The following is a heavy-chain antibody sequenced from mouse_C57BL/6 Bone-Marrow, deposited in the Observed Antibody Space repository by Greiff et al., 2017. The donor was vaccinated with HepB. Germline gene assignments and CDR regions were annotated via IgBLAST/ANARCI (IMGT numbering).Heavy chain of an antibody. V-gene: IGHV3-6*01. Sequence: ESGPGLVKPSQSLSLTCSVTGYSITSGYYWNWIRQLPGNKLEWLGYISYDGSNNYNTSLKNRISITRYTSKNLFFLKLNSVTTEDTATYYCALVVDYWGQGTTLTVSS. CDR3: ALVVDY. J-gene: IGHJ2*01. CDR2: ISYDGSN. CDR1: GYSITSGYY.